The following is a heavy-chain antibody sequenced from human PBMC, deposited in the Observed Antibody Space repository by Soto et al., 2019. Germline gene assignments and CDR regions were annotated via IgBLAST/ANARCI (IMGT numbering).Heavy chain of an antibody. J-gene: IGHJ4*02. CDR1: GGTTSSGDYY. CDR3: ARVITVYAYYFDY. CDR2: IYYSGST. D-gene: IGHD2-8*01. V-gene: IGHV4-30-4*01. Sequence: PSETLSLTCTVSGGTTSSGDYYWSWIRQPPGKGPEWIGYIYYSGSTYYNPSLKSRVTISVDTSKNQFSLTLSSVTAADTAVYYCARVITVYAYYFDYWGQGTLVTVSS.